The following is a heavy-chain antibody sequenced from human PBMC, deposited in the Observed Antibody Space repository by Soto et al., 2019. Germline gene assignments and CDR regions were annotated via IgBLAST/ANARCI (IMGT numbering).Heavy chain of an antibody. V-gene: IGHV1-69*13. CDR2: IIPIFGTA. CDR3: ARGRIPDYYYDSSGYSA. J-gene: IGHJ3*01. CDR1: GGTFSSYA. Sequence: GXSVKVSCKASGGTFSSYAISWVRQAPVQGLEWMGGIIPIFGTANYAQKFQGRVTITADESTSTAYMELSSLRSEDTAVYYCARGRIPDYYYDSSGYSAWGQGTMVTVSS. D-gene: IGHD3-22*01.